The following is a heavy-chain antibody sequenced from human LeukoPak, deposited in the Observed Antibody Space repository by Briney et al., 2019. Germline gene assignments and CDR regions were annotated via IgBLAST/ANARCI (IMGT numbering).Heavy chain of an antibody. Sequence: SETLSLTCTVSGGSISSYYWNWIRQTAGKGLEWIGRISSSGSTNYNPSLKSRVTISVDKSKNQFSLKLSSVTAADTAVYYCARDGYDSGGYNYWGQGTLVTVSS. D-gene: IGHD3-22*01. J-gene: IGHJ4*01. CDR2: ISSSGST. CDR1: GGSISSYY. V-gene: IGHV4-4*07. CDR3: ARDGYDSGGYNY.